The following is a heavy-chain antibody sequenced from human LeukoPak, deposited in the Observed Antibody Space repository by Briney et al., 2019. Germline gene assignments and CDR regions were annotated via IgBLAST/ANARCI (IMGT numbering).Heavy chain of an antibody. J-gene: IGHJ5*02. V-gene: IGHV3-30*02. D-gene: IGHD6-13*01. CDR2: IRNDGSKD. CDR3: VKGGSSSHNWFDP. Sequence: PGGSLRLSCAASGFTFSDFGMHWVLQAPGKGLEWVAFIRNDGSKDYYPDSAKGRFTISRDNSRTTLYLQMHSLRIEDTAVYYCVKGGSSSHNWFDPWGQGILVTVSS. CDR1: GFTFSDFG.